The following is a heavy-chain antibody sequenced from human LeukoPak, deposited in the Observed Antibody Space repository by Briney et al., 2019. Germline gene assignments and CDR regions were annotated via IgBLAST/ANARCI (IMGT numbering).Heavy chain of an antibody. CDR3: CHSLSGRTGAFDI. D-gene: IGHD2-21*01. J-gene: IGHJ3*02. CDR2: TYYRSKWYN. CDR1: GDSVSSNSAA. V-gene: IGHV6-1*01. Sequence: SQTLSLTCAISGDSVSSNSAAWNWIRQSPAIGLEWLGRTYYRSKWYNDYAVSVKSRVTINPDKSKNKFSLQLDSVTPEDTAVYYCCHSLSGRTGAFDIWGRGTVVTVSS.